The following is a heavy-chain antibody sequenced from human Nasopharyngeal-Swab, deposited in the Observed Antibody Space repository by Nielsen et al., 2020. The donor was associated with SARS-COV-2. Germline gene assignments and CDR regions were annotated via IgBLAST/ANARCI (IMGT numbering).Heavy chain of an antibody. D-gene: IGHD4-23*01. Sequence: WIRQPPGKGLEWVSAISGSGGSTYYADSVKGRFTISRDNAKNSLYLQMNSLRAEDTAVYYCARVSDYGGNTGYWGQGTLVTVSS. CDR3: ARVSDYGGNTGY. V-gene: IGHV3-23*01. CDR2: ISGSGGST. J-gene: IGHJ4*02.